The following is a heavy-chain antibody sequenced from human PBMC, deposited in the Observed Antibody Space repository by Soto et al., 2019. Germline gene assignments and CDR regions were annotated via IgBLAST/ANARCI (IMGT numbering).Heavy chain of an antibody. Sequence: SETLSLTCTVSGGSVSSESHYWSWIRQTPGKGLEWIGYIYYTGSTNYNPSLKGRVTMSVDTSRDQVSLRLRSVTRADTAVYYCARNPGGTTVVHYYYYGMDVWGQGTTVTVSS. CDR2: IYYTGST. V-gene: IGHV4-61*01. CDR3: ARNPGGTTVVHYYYYGMDV. CDR1: GGSVSSESHY. J-gene: IGHJ6*02. D-gene: IGHD4-17*01.